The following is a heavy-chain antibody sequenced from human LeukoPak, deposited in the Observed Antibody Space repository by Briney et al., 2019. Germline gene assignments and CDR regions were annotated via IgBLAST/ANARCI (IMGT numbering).Heavy chain of an antibody. D-gene: IGHD5-12*01. Sequence: GGSLRLSCAASGSTFSSYWMHWVRQAPGKGLVWVSRINSDGSSTSYADSVKGRFTISRDNAKNTLYLQMNSLRAEDTAVYYCAREYGGYVRYFDYWGQGTLVTVSS. CDR2: INSDGSST. CDR1: GSTFSSYW. V-gene: IGHV3-74*01. CDR3: AREYGGYVRYFDY. J-gene: IGHJ4*02.